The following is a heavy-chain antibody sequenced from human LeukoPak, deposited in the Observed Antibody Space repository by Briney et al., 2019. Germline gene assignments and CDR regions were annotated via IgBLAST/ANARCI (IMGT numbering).Heavy chain of an antibody. D-gene: IGHD3-3*01. V-gene: IGHV4-61*02. J-gene: IGHJ4*02. CDR3: ARVLSAYYDFFDY. CDR1: GASISSGSYY. CDR2: IYTSGNT. Sequence: EPSETLSLTCTVSGASISSGSYYWSWIRQPAGKGLEWIGRIYTSGNTNYNPSLKSRVTISVDTSKNQLSLKLSSVTAADTAVYYCARVLSAYYDFFDYWGQGTLVTVSS.